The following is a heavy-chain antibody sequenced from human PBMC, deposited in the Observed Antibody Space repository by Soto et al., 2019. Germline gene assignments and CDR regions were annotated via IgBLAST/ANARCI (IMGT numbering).Heavy chain of an antibody. D-gene: IGHD1-26*01. CDR2: INPNSGGT. CDR3: AREKGIVGATLDY. J-gene: IGHJ4*02. CDR1: GYTFTGYY. V-gene: IGHV1-2*02. Sequence: GAAVKVSCKASGYTFTGYYMHWVRQAPGQGLEWMGWINPNSGGTNYAQKFQGRVTMTRDTSISTAYMELSRLRSDDTAVYYCAREKGIVGATLDYWGQGTLVTVS.